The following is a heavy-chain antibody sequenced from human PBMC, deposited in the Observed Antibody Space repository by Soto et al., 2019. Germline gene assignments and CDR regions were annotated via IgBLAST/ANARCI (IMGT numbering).Heavy chain of an antibody. V-gene: IGHV4-39*01. CDR3: ASHSIAVRRNNWFDP. Sequence: ELLTLTCTVPGAFMISSDYYWGWIRQPPGKGLEWIGSIFYLGSTYYNPSLKSRVTMSVDTSKSQFSLKLRSVSAADTAMYYCASHSIAVRRNNWFDPWGQGTLVTVSS. D-gene: IGHD6-19*01. CDR2: IFYLGST. CDR1: GAFMISSDYY. J-gene: IGHJ5*02.